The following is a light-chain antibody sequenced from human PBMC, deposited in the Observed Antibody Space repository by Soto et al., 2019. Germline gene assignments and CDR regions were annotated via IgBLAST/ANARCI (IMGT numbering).Light chain of an antibody. CDR2: EVT. Sequence: QSALTQPPSASGSPGQSVTISCTGTSSDVGGYNYVSWYQQHPGKAPKLMIYEVTKQPSGVPDHFSGSKSGNTASLTVSGLQAEDEADYYCSSYAGSNNLKVFGTGTKLTVL. J-gene: IGLJ1*01. V-gene: IGLV2-8*01. CDR3: SSYAGSNNLKV. CDR1: SSDVGGYNY.